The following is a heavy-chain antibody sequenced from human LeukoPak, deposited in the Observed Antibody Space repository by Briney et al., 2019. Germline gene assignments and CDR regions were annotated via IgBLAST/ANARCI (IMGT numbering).Heavy chain of an antibody. CDR2: MNPNSGNK. D-gene: IGHD3-3*01. J-gene: IGHJ4*02. Sequence: ASVKVSCKASGYTFTSYDINWVRQATGQGLEWKGWMNPNSGNKGYAQKFQGRVTMTRNTSISTAYMELSSLRSEDTAVYYCARGVPYDFWSGYSPRYYFDYWGQGTLVTVSS. V-gene: IGHV1-8*01. CDR1: GYTFTSYD. CDR3: ARGVPYDFWSGYSPRYYFDY.